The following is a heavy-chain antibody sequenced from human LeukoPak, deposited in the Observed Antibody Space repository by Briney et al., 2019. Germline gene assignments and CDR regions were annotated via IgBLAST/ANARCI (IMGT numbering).Heavy chain of an antibody. D-gene: IGHD3-22*01. J-gene: IGHJ3*02. V-gene: IGHV3-48*04. CDR1: GFTFSSYS. CDR3: ARARQYYYDSSGYLSSGGAFDI. Sequence: PGGSLRLSCAASGFTFSSYSMNWVRQAPGKGLEWVSYISSSSTIYYADSVKGRFTISRDNAKNSLYLQMNSLRAEDTAVYYCARARQYYYDSSGYLSSGGAFDIWGQGTMVTVSS. CDR2: ISSSSTI.